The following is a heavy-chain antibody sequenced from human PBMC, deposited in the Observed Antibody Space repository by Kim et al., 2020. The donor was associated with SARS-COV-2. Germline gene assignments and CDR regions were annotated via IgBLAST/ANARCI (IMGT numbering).Heavy chain of an antibody. Sequence: ASVKVSCKTSGYGFTDHSTHWLRQAPGQRLEWMGWIIGVIGHTKYSLTFEVRVTIPLATSPTTLYMSLSCLTPSHTPVYFCAFAASPFFFYF. CDR1: GYGFTDHS. CDR3: AFAASPFFFYF. V-gene: IGHV1-3*01. D-gene: IGHD2-15*01. CDR2: IIGVIGHT. J-gene: IGHJ1*01.